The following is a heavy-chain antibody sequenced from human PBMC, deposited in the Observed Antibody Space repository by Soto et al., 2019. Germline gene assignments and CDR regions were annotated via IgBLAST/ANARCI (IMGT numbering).Heavy chain of an antibody. CDR2: VYWDDDK. CDR3: AYRLYAGWLTGSYYDY. CDR1: GFSLSTSGAG. D-gene: IGHD7-27*01. Sequence: QITLKESGPTLVKPTQTLTLTCTFSGFSLSTSGAGVGGIRQPPTKALEWLAVVYWDDDKRYRPSLKSRLTITKDTSKNQVVLKMTNMDPVDTATYYCAYRLYAGWLTGSYYDYWGPGTLVTVSS. J-gene: IGHJ4*02. V-gene: IGHV2-5*02.